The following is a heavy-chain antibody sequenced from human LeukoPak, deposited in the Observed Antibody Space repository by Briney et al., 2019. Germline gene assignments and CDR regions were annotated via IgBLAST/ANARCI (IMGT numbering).Heavy chain of an antibody. Sequence: SVTVSCTASGGTFSSYAISWVRQAPGQGLEWMGGIIPIFGTANYAQKFQGRVTITADESTSTAYMELSSLRSEDTAVYYCAREAPYCTNGVCYLSGMDVWGQGTTVTVSS. CDR2: IIPIFGTA. CDR3: AREAPYCTNGVCYLSGMDV. D-gene: IGHD2-8*01. V-gene: IGHV1-69*13. CDR1: GGTFSSYA. J-gene: IGHJ6*02.